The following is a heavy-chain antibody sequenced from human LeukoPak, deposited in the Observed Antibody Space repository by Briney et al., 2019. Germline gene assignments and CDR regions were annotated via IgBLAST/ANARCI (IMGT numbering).Heavy chain of an antibody. CDR1: GGSVSSGSYY. J-gene: IGHJ5*02. CDR2: INHSGST. V-gene: IGHV4-39*07. Sequence: PSETLSLTCTVSGGSVSSGSYYWSWIRQPPGKGLEWIGEINHSGSTNYNPSLKSRVTISVDTSKNQFSLKLSSVTAADTAVYYCARGYLSYYGGNSGSAWFDPWGQGTLVTVSS. D-gene: IGHD4-23*01. CDR3: ARGYLSYYGGNSGSAWFDP.